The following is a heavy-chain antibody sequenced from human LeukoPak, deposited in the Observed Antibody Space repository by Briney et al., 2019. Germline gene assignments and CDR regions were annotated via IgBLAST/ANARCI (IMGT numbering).Heavy chain of an antibody. Sequence: GGSLRLSCAASGFTFSSYAMSWVCQAPGKGLEWVSAISGSGGSSYYADSVKGWFTISRDNSKNTLYLQMNSLRAEDAAVYYCAKDPRGDGSGSYYNDWGQGTLVTVSS. CDR1: GFTFSSYA. J-gene: IGHJ4*02. V-gene: IGHV3-23*01. D-gene: IGHD3-10*01. CDR2: ISGSGGSS. CDR3: AKDPRGDGSGSYYND.